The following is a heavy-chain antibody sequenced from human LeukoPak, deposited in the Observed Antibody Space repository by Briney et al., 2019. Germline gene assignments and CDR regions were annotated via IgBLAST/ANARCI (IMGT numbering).Heavy chain of an antibody. Sequence: GGSLRLSCAASGFTFSSYSMNWVRQAPGKGLEWVSYISSSSSTIYYADSVKGRFTISRDNAKNSLYLQMNSLRAEDTAVYYCARGNHDYYDSSGYYYDLDFDYWGQGTLVTVSS. CDR3: ARGNHDYYDSSGYYYDLDFDY. CDR2: ISSSSSTI. D-gene: IGHD3-22*01. CDR1: GFTFSSYS. J-gene: IGHJ4*02. V-gene: IGHV3-48*04.